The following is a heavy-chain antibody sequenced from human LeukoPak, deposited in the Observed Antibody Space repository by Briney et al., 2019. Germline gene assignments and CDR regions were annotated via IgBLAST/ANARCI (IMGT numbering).Heavy chain of an antibody. CDR1: RGSISTYY. J-gene: IGHJ4*02. CDR3: ARRRTTGTTGYFDS. D-gene: IGHD1-1*01. V-gene: IGHV4-4*09. Sequence: SETLSLTCTLSRGSISTYYWSWIRQPPGKGLEWIGYISTSWSTNYNPSLKSRVTISVDTSQNQFSLNLSSVTAADTAVYYCARRRTTGTTGYFDSWGQGTLVTVSS. CDR2: ISTSWST.